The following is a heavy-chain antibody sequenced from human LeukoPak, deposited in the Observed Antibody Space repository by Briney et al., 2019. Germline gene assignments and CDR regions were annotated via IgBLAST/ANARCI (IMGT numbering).Heavy chain of an antibody. J-gene: IGHJ5*01. D-gene: IGHD3-9*01. CDR1: GGSFSGYY. CDR3: ARQYYDILTGPETGFDS. CDR2: IYHSGST. V-gene: IGHV4-34*01. Sequence: SETLSLTCAVYGGSFSGYYWSWIRQPPGKGLAWIGEIYHSGSTNYNPSLKSRVTISVDKSKNQFSLKLSSVTAADTAVYYCARQYYDILTGPETGFDSWGQGTLVTVSS.